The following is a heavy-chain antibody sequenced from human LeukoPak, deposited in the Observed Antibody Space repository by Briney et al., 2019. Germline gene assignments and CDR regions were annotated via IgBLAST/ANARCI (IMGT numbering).Heavy chain of an antibody. Sequence: ASVKVSCKVSGYTLTELSMHWVRQAPGKGLEWMGGFDPEDGETIYAQKFQGRVTMTEDTSTDTAYMELSSLRSEDTAVYYCARMTDGSGWYPNWFDPWGQGTLVTVSS. J-gene: IGHJ5*02. CDR1: GYTLTELS. CDR3: ARMTDGSGWYPNWFDP. V-gene: IGHV1-24*01. CDR2: FDPEDGET. D-gene: IGHD6-19*01.